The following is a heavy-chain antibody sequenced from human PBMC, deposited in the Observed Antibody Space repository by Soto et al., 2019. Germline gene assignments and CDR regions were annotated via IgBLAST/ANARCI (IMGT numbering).Heavy chain of an antibody. CDR1: GYIFTSYD. Sequence: QVQLVQSGTEVKKPGASVKVSCKASGYIFTSYDVNWVRQAPGQGLEWMGWMNPNSGNTGYVQKFQGTVTMTRDTSISTAYMELSSLRSEDTAVYYCTRNPSYDTSGPLHYYYGMDIWGQGTTVTVSS. J-gene: IGHJ6*02. CDR3: TRNPSYDTSGPLHYYYGMDI. CDR2: MNPNSGNT. D-gene: IGHD3-22*01. V-gene: IGHV1-8*01.